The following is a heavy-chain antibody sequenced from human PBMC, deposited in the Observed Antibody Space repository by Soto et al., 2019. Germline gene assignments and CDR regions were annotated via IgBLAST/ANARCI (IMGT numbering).Heavy chain of an antibody. D-gene: IGHD2-8*01. CDR2: ISGSGATT. Sequence: EVQLLESGGGLVQPGGSLRLSCAASGFTFSTNAMNWVRQAPGKGLEWVSGISGSGATTYYADSVKGRFTISRDNSKNTVYLHMSSLGAEDTALYYCAKDQALYGLSDYWGQGTQVTVSS. V-gene: IGHV3-23*01. CDR1: GFTFSTNA. J-gene: IGHJ4*02. CDR3: AKDQALYGLSDY.